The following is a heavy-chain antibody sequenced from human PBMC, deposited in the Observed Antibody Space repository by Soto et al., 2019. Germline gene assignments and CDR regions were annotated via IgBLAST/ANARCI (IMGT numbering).Heavy chain of an antibody. CDR1: GFTFSSYA. D-gene: IGHD3-10*01. V-gene: IGHV3-30-3*01. Sequence: GGSLRLSCAASGFTFSSYAMHWVRQAPGKGLEWVAVISYDGSNKYYADSVKGRFTISRDNSKNTLYLQMNSLRAEDTAVYYCARGLRDYYGSGSYRGPFDYWGQGTLVTVSS. CDR2: ISYDGSNK. J-gene: IGHJ4*02. CDR3: ARGLRDYYGSGSYRGPFDY.